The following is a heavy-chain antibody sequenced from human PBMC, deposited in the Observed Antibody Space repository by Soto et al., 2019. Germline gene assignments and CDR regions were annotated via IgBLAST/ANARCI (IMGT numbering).Heavy chain of an antibody. V-gene: IGHV4-39*01. D-gene: IGHD6-19*01. CDR2: IYYSGST. J-gene: IGHJ4*02. CDR3: ARGKYSSGRGHFDY. Sequence: PSETLSLTCTVSGGSISSSSYYWGWIRQPPGKGLEWIGSIYYSGSTYYNPSLKSRVTISVDTSKNQFSLKLSSVTAADTAVYYCARGKYSSGRGHFDYWGQGTLVTVSS. CDR1: GGSISSSSYY.